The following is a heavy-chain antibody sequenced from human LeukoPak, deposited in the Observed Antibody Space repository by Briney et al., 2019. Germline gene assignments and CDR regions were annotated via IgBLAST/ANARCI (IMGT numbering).Heavy chain of an antibody. V-gene: IGHV1-18*01. Sequence: ASVTVSCKTSGYMFTSDGVSWVRQAPGQRLEWVGWIRARDGATDYAQKFQGRVTMTRDTSTSTVDMELSSLESEDTAVYYCARGLGSGSYYGAWGQGTLVTVSS. CDR2: IRARDGAT. CDR3: ARGLGSGSYYGA. J-gene: IGHJ5*02. CDR1: GYMFTSDG. D-gene: IGHD3-10*01.